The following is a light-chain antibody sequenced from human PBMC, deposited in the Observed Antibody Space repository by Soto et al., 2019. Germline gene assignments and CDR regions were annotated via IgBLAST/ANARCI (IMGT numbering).Light chain of an antibody. CDR3: QQSYSTPPIT. CDR1: QSVNGDY. J-gene: IGKJ5*01. Sequence: EIVLTQSPGTLSLSPGERATLSCRASQSVNGDYLAWYQQKPGQGPRLLIYGASSRATGIPDRFSGSGSGTDFTLTISSLEPEDFATYYCQQSYSTPPITFGQGTRLEIK. V-gene: IGKV3-20*01. CDR2: GAS.